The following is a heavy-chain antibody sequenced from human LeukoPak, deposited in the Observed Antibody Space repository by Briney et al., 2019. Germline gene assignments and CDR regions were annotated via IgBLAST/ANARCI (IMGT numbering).Heavy chain of an antibody. CDR2: MNPNSGNT. CDR3: ARGSSSSEIDY. J-gene: IGHJ4*02. CDR1: GYTFTSYD. V-gene: IGHV1-8*01. D-gene: IGHD6-6*01. Sequence: ASVKVSCKASGYTFTSYDISWVRQATGQGLEWMGWMNPNSGNTGYAQKFQGRVTMTRNTSISTAYMELSSLRSEDTAVYYCARGSSSSEIDYWGQGTLVAVSS.